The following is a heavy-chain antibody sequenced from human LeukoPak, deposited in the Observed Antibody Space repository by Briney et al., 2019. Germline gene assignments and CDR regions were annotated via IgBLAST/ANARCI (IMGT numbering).Heavy chain of an antibody. Sequence: SETLSLTCAVYGGSFSGYYWSWIRQPPGKGLEWIGEINHSGSTNCNPSLKSRVTISVDTSKNQFSLKLSSVTAADTAVYYCARAAPRINGGYVRYWGQGTLVTVSS. CDR3: ARAAPRINGGYVRY. CDR2: INHSGST. V-gene: IGHV4-34*01. J-gene: IGHJ4*02. D-gene: IGHD5-12*01. CDR1: GGSFSGYY.